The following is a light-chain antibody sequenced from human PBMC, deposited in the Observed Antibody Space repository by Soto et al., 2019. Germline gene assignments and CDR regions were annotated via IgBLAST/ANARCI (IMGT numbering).Light chain of an antibody. CDR3: QQYGDSRT. CDR2: GAS. Sequence: EIVLTQSPGTLSLSPGERATLSCRASQGVSSRFLAWYQQKPGQAPRLLIYGASSRATGIPDRFSGSGSGTDFTLTISRLEPEDFVLYYCQQYGDSRTFGQGTKVEIK. V-gene: IGKV3-20*01. J-gene: IGKJ1*01. CDR1: QGVSSRF.